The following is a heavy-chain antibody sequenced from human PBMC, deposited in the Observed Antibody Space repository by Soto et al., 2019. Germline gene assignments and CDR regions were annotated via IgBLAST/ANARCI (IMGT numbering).Heavy chain of an antibody. CDR1: GGSISSYY. J-gene: IGHJ4*02. Sequence: SETLSLTCTVSGGSISSYYWSWIRQPPGKGLEWIGYIYYSGSTNYNPSLKSRVTISVDTSKNQFSLKLSSVTAADTAVYYCARDDPKLGYNLFDYWGQGTLVTVSS. D-gene: IGHD1-20*01. CDR3: ARDDPKLGYNLFDY. CDR2: IYYSGST. V-gene: IGHV4-59*01.